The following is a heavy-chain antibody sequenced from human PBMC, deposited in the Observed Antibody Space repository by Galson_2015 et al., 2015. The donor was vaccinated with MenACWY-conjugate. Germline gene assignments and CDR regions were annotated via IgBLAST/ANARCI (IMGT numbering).Heavy chain of an antibody. CDR1: GFTFSNSA. CDR2: IRTITGST. D-gene: IGHD3-16*01. V-gene: IGHV3-23*01. J-gene: IGHJ6*03. Sequence: SLRLSCAASGFTFSNSAMNWVRQAPGKGLEWVSGIRTITGSTYYADSVKGRFTISRDQSKNTLNLQMSSLRADDTAVYFCARGGSASNVYYLVDVWGKGTTVTVSS. CDR3: ARGGSASNVYYLVDV.